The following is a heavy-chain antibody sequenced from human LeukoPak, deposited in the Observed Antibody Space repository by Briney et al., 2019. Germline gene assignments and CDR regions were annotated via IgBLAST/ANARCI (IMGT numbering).Heavy chain of an antibody. D-gene: IGHD6-19*01. J-gene: IGHJ4*02. Sequence: GGSLRLSCAASGFTFSSYGMSWVRQAPGKGLEWVSAISGSGGSTYYADSVKGRFTISRDNSKNTLYLQMNSLRAEDAAVYYCAKASSGWYNLDYWGQGTLVTVSS. CDR3: AKASSGWYNLDY. CDR2: ISGSGGST. V-gene: IGHV3-23*01. CDR1: GFTFSSYG.